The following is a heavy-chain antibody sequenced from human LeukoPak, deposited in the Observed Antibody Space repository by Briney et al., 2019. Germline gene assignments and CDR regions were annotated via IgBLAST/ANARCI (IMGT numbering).Heavy chain of an antibody. D-gene: IGHD1-20*01. CDR1: GYTFTVYY. CDR3: ARGGITGTTRGPTRLNDAFDI. Sequence: ASVKVSCKASGYTFTVYYMHWVRQAPGQGLEWMGWINPNSGGTNYAQKFQGWVTMTRDTSISTAYMELSRLRSDDTAVYYCARGGITGTTRGPTRLNDAFDIWGQGTMVTVSS. CDR2: INPNSGGT. J-gene: IGHJ3*02. V-gene: IGHV1-2*04.